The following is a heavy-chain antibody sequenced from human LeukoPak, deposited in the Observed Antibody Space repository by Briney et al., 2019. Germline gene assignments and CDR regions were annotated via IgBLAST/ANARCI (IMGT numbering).Heavy chain of an antibody. CDR1: GFTFSSYG. V-gene: IGHV3-30*02. J-gene: IGHJ5*02. Sequence: GGSLRLSCAASGFTFSSYGMHWVRQAPGKGLEWVAFIRYDGSNKYYADSVKGRFTTSRDNSKNTLYLQMNSLRAEDTAVYYCARDLRGQYCSSTSCYFLPYNWFDPWGQGTLVTVSS. D-gene: IGHD2-2*01. CDR3: ARDLRGQYCSSTSCYFLPYNWFDP. CDR2: IRYDGSNK.